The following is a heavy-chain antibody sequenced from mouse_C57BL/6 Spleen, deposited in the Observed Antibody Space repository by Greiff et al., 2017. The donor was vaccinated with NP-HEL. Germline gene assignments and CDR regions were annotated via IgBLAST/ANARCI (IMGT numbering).Heavy chain of an antibody. V-gene: IGHV1-4*01. CDR3: ARDNLLWFMDY. CDR2: INPSSGYT. CDR1: GYTFTSYT. D-gene: IGHD2-2*01. Sequence: QVQLQQSGAELARPGASVKMSCKASGYTFTSYTMHWVKQRPGQGLEWIGYINPSSGYTKYNQKFKDKATLTADKPSSTAYMQLSSLTSEDSAVYYCARDNLLWFMDYWGQGTSVTVSS. J-gene: IGHJ4*01.